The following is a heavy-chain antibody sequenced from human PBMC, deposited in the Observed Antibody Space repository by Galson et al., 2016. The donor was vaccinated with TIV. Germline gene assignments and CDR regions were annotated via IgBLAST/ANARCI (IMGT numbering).Heavy chain of an antibody. V-gene: IGHV1-69*02. CDR3: HVVLTSGDSYGLDV. CDR2: IVPILGMT. CDR1: GGTFHKHT. J-gene: IGHJ6*02. Sequence: SVKVSCKASGGTFHKHTISWVRQAPGQGLEWMGRIVPILGMTNYAEKFQGRVTITADRSTSTAYMELSSLRSEDTAVYYSHVVLTSGDSYGLDVWGQGTTVTVSS. D-gene: IGHD3-22*01.